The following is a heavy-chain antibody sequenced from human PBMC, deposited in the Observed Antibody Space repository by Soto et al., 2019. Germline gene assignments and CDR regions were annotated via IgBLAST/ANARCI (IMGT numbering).Heavy chain of an antibody. Sequence: GGSLRLSCAASGFTFSHAWMSWVRQAPGKGLEWVGRIKSKTDGETKDYGAPVRGRFTISRDDSKDTLYLQMNSLRIEDTAVYYCCVVKRRDQYSTSGYWFDPWGPGXLVTVYS. CDR2: IKSKTDGETK. V-gene: IGHV3-15*01. CDR1: GFTFSHAW. D-gene: IGHD2-15*01. CDR3: CVVKRRDQYSTSGYWFDP. J-gene: IGHJ5*02.